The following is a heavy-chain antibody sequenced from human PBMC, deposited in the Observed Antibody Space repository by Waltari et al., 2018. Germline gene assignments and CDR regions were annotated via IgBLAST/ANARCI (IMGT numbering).Heavy chain of an antibody. CDR1: GYFLHTGFF. D-gene: IGHD2-2*03. CDR3: ARQTLGYCTSAACRRLES. V-gene: IGHV4-38-2*01. CDR2: IYHDGTT. Sequence: QVQLQESGPGLVRPSETLSLTCDVSGYFLHTGFFWGWLRQPPGKGLGWLGNIYHDGTTYYNPALKRRLMISLDTSKYHFSLRLNFVDAADTAVYYRARQTLGYCTSAACRRLESWGQGILVTVSS. J-gene: IGHJ1*01.